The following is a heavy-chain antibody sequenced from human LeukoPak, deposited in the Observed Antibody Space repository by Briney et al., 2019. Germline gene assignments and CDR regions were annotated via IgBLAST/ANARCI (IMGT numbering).Heavy chain of an antibody. J-gene: IGHJ6*02. CDR3: ARGGYDSSGYWSGDGMDV. Sequence: GGSLRLSCAASGFTFSSYDMHWVRQATGKGLEWVPAIGTAGDTYYPGSVKGRFTISRENAKNSLYLQMNSLRAGDTAVYYCARGGYDSSGYWSGDGMDVWGQGTTVTVSS. V-gene: IGHV3-13*01. D-gene: IGHD3-22*01. CDR1: GFTFSSYD. CDR2: IGTAGDT.